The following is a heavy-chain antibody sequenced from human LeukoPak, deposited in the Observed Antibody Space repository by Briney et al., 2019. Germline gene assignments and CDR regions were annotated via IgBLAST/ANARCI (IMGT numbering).Heavy chain of an antibody. J-gene: IGHJ3*02. V-gene: IGHV3-21*01. CDR2: ISSTSTYI. Sequence: PGGSLRLSCVVSGFTFSRATMNWVRQAPGKGLEWVSSISSTSTYINYADSVKGRFTISRDNAKKSLYLQMNGLRGEDTATYYCASDDYGDYEDGFDIWGQGTMVTVSS. D-gene: IGHD4-17*01. CDR3: ASDDYGDYEDGFDI. CDR1: GFTFSRAT.